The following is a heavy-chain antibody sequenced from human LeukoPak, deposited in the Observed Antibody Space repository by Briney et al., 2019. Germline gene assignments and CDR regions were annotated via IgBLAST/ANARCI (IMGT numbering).Heavy chain of an antibody. D-gene: IGHD6-6*01. CDR3: ARETVGIAARPDYFDY. J-gene: IGHJ4*02. CDR2: INHSGST. Sequence: PSETLSLTCAVYGGSFSGYYWSWIRQPPGKGLEWIGEINHSGSTYYNPSLKSRVTISVDTSKNQFSLKLSSVTAADTAVYYCARETVGIAARPDYFDYWGQGTLVTVSS. CDR1: GGSFSGYY. V-gene: IGHV4-34*01.